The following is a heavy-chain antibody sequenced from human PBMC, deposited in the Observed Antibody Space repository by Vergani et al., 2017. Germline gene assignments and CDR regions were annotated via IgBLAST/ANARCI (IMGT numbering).Heavy chain of an antibody. CDR1: GFTFSSYA. D-gene: IGHD3-3*01. Sequence: QVQLVESGGGVVQPGRSLRLSCAASGFTFSSYAMHWVRQAPGKGLEWVAVISYDGSNKYYADSVKGRFTISRDNSKNTLYLQMNSLRAEDTAVYYCARDILRFLEWLSYMDVWGKGP. CDR2: ISYDGSNK. CDR3: ARDILRFLEWLSYMDV. J-gene: IGHJ6*03. V-gene: IGHV3-30*04.